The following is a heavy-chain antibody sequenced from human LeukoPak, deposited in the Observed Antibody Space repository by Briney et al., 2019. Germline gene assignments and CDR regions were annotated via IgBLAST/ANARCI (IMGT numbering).Heavy chain of an antibody. CDR3: ARCLWGAPGVIDY. D-gene: IGHD3-10*01. Sequence: SETLSLTCAVYGGSFSGYYWSWIRQPPGKGLEWIGEINHSGSTNYNPSLKSRVTISADTSKNQFSLKLSSVTAADTAVYYCARCLWGAPGVIDYWGQGTLVTVSS. J-gene: IGHJ4*02. CDR2: INHSGST. CDR1: GGSFSGYY. V-gene: IGHV4-34*01.